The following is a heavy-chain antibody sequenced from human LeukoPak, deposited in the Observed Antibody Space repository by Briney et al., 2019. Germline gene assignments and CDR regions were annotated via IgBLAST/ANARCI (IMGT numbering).Heavy chain of an antibody. CDR1: GGSISSGGYY. CDR3: ARGLGGYDAFDI. V-gene: IGHV4-31*03. CDR2: IYYSGST. Sequence: SETLSLTCTVSGGSISSGGYYWSWIRQHPGKGLEWIGYIYYSGSTYYNPSLKSRVTISVDTSKNQFSLKLSSVTAADTAVYYCARGLGGYDAFDIWGQGTMVTVSS. J-gene: IGHJ3*02. D-gene: IGHD3-22*01.